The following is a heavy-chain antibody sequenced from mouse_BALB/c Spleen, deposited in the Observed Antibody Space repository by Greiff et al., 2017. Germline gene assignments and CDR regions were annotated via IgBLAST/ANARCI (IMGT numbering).Heavy chain of an antibody. CDR1: GFSLTSYG. CDR2: IWAGGST. D-gene: IGHD1-2*01. Sequence: QVQLKESGPGLVAPSQSLSITCTVSGFSLTSYGVHWVRQPPGKGLEWLGVIWAGGSTNYNSALMSRLSISKDNSKSQVFLKMNSLQTDDTAMYYCARDRGYGSSWFAYWGQGTLVTVSA. V-gene: IGHV2-9*02. J-gene: IGHJ3*01. CDR3: ARDRGYGSSWFAY.